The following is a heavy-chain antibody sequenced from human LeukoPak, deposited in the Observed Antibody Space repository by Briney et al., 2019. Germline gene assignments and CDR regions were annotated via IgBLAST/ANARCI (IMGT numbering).Heavy chain of an antibody. D-gene: IGHD4-17*01. Sequence: ASVKVSCKVSGYTLTELSMHWVRQAPGKGLEWMGGFDPEDGETIYAQKFQGRVTMTADTSSSTAYMELRSLRLDDMAVYYCARDENYGIFFNVDYWGQGTLVTASS. V-gene: IGHV1-24*01. CDR2: FDPEDGET. CDR1: GYTLTELS. J-gene: IGHJ4*02. CDR3: ARDENYGIFFNVDY.